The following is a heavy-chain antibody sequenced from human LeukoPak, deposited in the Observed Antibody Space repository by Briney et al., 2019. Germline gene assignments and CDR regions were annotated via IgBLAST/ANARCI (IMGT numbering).Heavy chain of an antibody. Sequence: GATVKLSCKASGYTFIDYYIHWVQQAPGKGLEWMGRVDPEDGETIFAEKFQGRVTMTADTSADTAYMELSSLRSEDTAVYYCAAENPRNYYMDVWGKGTTVTVYS. J-gene: IGHJ6*03. V-gene: IGHV1-69-2*01. CDR2: VDPEDGET. CDR1: GYTFIDYY. CDR3: AAENPRNYYMDV.